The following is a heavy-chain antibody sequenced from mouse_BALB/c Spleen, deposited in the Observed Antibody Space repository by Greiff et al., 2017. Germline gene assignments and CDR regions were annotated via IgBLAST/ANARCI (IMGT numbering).Heavy chain of an antibody. Sequence: QVQLQQSGPGLVAPSQSLSITCTVSGFSLTSYGVHWVRQPPGKGLEWLGVIWAGGSTNYNSALMSRLSISKDNSKSQVFLKMNSLQTDDTAMYYGARDSGGLPPWLAYWGQGTLVTVSA. J-gene: IGHJ3*01. CDR1: GFSLTSYG. D-gene: IGHD2-2*01. CDR2: IWAGGST. V-gene: IGHV2-9*02. CDR3: ARDSGGLPPWLAY.